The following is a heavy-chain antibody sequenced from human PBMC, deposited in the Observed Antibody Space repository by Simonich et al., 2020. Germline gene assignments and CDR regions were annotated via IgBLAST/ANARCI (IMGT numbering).Heavy chain of an antibody. J-gene: IGHJ4*02. CDR2: PNPKRGGT. V-gene: IGHV1-2*02. CDR1: GYTFTGYY. CDR3: ASSKRGYNWNDFDY. Sequence: QVQLVQSGAEVKKPGASVKVSCKASGYTFTGYYMHWVRQAPGQGLEWMGWPNPKRGGTNYAQKFQGRVTMTRDTSISTAYMELSRLRSDDTAVYYCASSKRGYNWNDFDYWGQGTLVTVSS. D-gene: IGHD1-1*01.